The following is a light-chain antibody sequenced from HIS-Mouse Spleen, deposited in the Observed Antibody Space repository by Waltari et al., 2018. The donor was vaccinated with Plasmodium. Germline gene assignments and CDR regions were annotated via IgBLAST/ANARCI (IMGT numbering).Light chain of an antibody. V-gene: IGLV2-23*03. CDR3: CSYAGSSSFVV. CDR2: EGS. J-gene: IGLJ2*01. Sequence: QSALTQPASVSGSPGQSITISCTGTSSDVGSYNLVSWYQQPPGKAPKLMIYEGSKRASGVSNRFSGSTSGNTASLTISGFQAEDEADYFCCSYAGSSSFVVFGGGTKLTVL. CDR1: SSDVGSYNL.